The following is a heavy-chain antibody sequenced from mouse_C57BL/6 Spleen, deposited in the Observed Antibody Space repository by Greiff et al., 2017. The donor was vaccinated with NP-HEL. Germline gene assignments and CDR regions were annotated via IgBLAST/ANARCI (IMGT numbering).Heavy chain of an antibody. CDR1: GFTFSDYG. Sequence: EVKLMESGGGLVKPGGSLKLSCAASGFTFSDYGMHWVRQAPEKGLEWVAYISRGSSTIYYADTVKGRFTIARDNAKNTLFLQMTSLRSEDTAMYYCARTYGSSYLGFAYWGQGTLVTVSA. CDR3: ARTYGSSYLGFAY. D-gene: IGHD1-1*01. J-gene: IGHJ3*01. CDR2: ISRGSSTI. V-gene: IGHV5-17*01.